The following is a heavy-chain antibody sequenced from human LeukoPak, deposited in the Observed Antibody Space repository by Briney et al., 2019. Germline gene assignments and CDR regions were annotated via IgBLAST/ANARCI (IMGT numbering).Heavy chain of an antibody. CDR1: GDSISSGGHY. V-gene: IGHV4-31*03. CDR3: ARDCSAGSCSIGIFDF. Sequence: PSETLSLTCTVSGDSISSGGHYWCWIRQHPGKGLEWIGYISHSGSTSYSPSLKSRATISVDTSKNQFSLKLSSVTVADTAVYFCARDCSAGSCSIGIFDFWGQGTLVSVSS. CDR2: ISHSGST. D-gene: IGHD2-15*01. J-gene: IGHJ4*02.